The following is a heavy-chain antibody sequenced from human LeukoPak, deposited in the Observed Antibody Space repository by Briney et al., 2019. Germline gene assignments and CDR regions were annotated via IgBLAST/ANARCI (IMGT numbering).Heavy chain of an antibody. CDR1: GFTFSTYT. D-gene: IGHD3-3*01. CDR3: ARVGDSTYDFWSGYYGGRGVGFDP. Sequence: GGSLRLSCAASGFTFSTYTMNWVRQAPGKGLVWVSRINTDGSSTSYADSVKGRFTISRDNAKNTLYLQMNSLRAEDTAVYYCARVGDSTYDFWSGYYGGRGVGFDPWGQGTLVTVSS. J-gene: IGHJ5*02. CDR2: INTDGSST. V-gene: IGHV3-74*01.